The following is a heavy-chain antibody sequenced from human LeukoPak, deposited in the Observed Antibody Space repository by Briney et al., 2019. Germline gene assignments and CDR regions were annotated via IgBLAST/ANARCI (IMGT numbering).Heavy chain of an antibody. CDR1: GFTSSSYW. J-gene: IGHJ4*02. D-gene: IGHD3-16*01. Sequence: QPGGSLRLSCAASGFTSSSYWMGWVRQAPGKGLEWVANINQDGSDKYYVDSVKGRFTISRDNAKNSLYLQMDSLRAEDMALYYCAREGGSKHYDFWGQGTLVTVSS. CDR2: INQDGSDK. V-gene: IGHV3-7*01. CDR3: AREGGSKHYDF.